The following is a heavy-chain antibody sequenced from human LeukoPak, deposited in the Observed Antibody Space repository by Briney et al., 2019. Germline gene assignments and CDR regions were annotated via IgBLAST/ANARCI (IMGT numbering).Heavy chain of an antibody. D-gene: IGHD6-19*01. J-gene: IGHJ3*02. V-gene: IGHV3-9*01. CDR1: GFTFDDYA. Sequence: SGGSLRLSCAASGFTFDDYAMHWVRQAPGKGLEWVSGISWNSGSIGYADSVKGRFTISRDNAKNSLYLQMNSLRAEDTALYYCAKVGFSSGWYSKGHDAFDIWGQGTMVTVSS. CDR2: ISWNSGSI. CDR3: AKVGFSSGWYSKGHDAFDI.